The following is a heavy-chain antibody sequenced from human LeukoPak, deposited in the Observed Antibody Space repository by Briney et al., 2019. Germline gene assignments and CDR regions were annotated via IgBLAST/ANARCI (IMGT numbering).Heavy chain of an antibody. D-gene: IGHD1-1*01. CDR1: GFTFSNAW. Sequence: KPGGSLRLSCAASGFTFSNAWISWVRQAPGKGLEWVGRIKSKTDGGTTDYAAPVKGRFTISRDDSKNTLYLQMNSLKTEDTAVYHCTTDPLFPYNPDYWGQGTLVTVSS. V-gene: IGHV3-15*01. CDR2: IKSKTDGGTT. CDR3: TTDPLFPYNPDY. J-gene: IGHJ4*02.